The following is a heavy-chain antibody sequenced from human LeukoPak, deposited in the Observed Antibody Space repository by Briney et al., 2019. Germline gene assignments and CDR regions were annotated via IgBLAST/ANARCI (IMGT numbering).Heavy chain of an antibody. CDR2: IRYDGSNK. CDR1: GFTFSSYG. CDR3: AKWRYAVSNGELFDY. D-gene: IGHD2-8*01. Sequence: PGGSLRLSCVASGFTFSSYGMHWVRQAPGKGLEWVAFIRYDGSNKYYADSVKGRFTISRDNSKNTLYLQMNSLRAEDTAVYYCAKWRYAVSNGELFDYWGQGTLVTVSS. V-gene: IGHV3-30*02. J-gene: IGHJ4*02.